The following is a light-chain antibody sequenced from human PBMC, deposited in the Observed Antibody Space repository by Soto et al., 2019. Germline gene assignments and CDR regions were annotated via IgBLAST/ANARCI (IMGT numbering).Light chain of an antibody. Sequence: DIQMTQSPSSLSASVGDRVTITCRASQGISNYLAWYQQKPGKVPKLLIYAASTLQSGVPARFSGRGSGTDFTPTIRILQPEDVAHYYCQQYNSAPWTFGQGITVAIK. V-gene: IGKV1-27*01. CDR3: QQYNSAPWT. CDR1: QGISNY. J-gene: IGKJ1*01. CDR2: AAS.